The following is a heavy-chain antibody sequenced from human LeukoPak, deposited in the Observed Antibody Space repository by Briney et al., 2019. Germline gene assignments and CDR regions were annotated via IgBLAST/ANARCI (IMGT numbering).Heavy chain of an antibody. D-gene: IGHD3-10*01. CDR2: IRYSGST. CDR1: GDSLSSGGYS. Sequence: SSETLSLTCEVSGDSLSSGGYSWSWIRQPPGKGLEWIGYIRYSGSTYYNPSLKSRLTMSVEASKTQFSLKLSSVTAADTAVYYCARSRGYYGSGSYDYWGQGTLVTVSS. V-gene: IGHV4-30-4*07. CDR3: ARSRGYYGSGSYDY. J-gene: IGHJ4*02.